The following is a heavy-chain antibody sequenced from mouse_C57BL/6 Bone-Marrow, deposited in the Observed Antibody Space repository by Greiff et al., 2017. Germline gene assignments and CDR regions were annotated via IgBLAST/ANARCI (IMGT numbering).Heavy chain of an antibody. V-gene: IGHV1-81*01. CDR3: ARVNGSYWYFDV. Sequence: QVQLQQSGAELARPGASVKLSCKASGYTFTSYGISWVKQRTGQGLEWIGEIYPRSGNTYYNEKFKGKATLTADNYSSTAYMELRSLASEDSAVYFCARVNGSYWYFDVWGTGTTVTVSS. CDR1: GYTFTSYG. J-gene: IGHJ1*03. CDR2: IYPRSGNT. D-gene: IGHD1-1*01.